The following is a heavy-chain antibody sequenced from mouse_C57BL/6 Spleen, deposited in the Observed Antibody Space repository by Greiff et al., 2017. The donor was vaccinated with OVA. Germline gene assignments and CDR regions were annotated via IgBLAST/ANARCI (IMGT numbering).Heavy chain of an antibody. D-gene: IGHD1-1*01. V-gene: IGHV14-4*01. CDR1: GFNIKDDY. Sequence: VQLQQSGAELVRPGASVKLSCTASGFNIKDDYMHWVKQRPEQGLEWIGWIDPENGDTEYASKFQGKATITADTSSNTAYLQLSSLTSEDTAVYYCTRDSSYDWVAYWGQGTLVTVSA. J-gene: IGHJ3*01. CDR3: TRDSSYDWVAY. CDR2: IDPENGDT.